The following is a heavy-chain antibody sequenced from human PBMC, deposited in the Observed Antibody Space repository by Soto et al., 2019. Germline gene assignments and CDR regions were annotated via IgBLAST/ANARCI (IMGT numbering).Heavy chain of an antibody. CDR2: INHSGST. J-gene: IGHJ6*02. Sequence: QVQLQQWGAGLLKPSETLSLTCAVYGGSFSGYSWSWIRQPPGKGLEWIGEINHSGSTNYNPSLKSRVTISVDTSKNQFSLKLSSVTAADTAVYYCARDRRTGYVWYYYYGMDVWGQGTTVTVSS. V-gene: IGHV4-34*01. D-gene: IGHD3-16*01. CDR1: GGSFSGYS. CDR3: ARDRRTGYVWYYYYGMDV.